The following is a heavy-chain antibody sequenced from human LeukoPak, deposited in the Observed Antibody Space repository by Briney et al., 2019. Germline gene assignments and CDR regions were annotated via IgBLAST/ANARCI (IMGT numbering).Heavy chain of an antibody. Sequence: SVKVSCKASVGTFSSYAISWVRQAPGQGLEWMGRIIPILGIANYAQKFQGRVTITADKSTSTAYMELSSLRSEDTAVYYCARSAQYCSSTSCSGDYYYYGMDVWGQGTTVTVSS. CDR3: ARSAQYCSSTSCSGDYYYYGMDV. CDR1: VGTFSSYA. J-gene: IGHJ6*02. D-gene: IGHD2-2*01. V-gene: IGHV1-69*04. CDR2: IIPILGIA.